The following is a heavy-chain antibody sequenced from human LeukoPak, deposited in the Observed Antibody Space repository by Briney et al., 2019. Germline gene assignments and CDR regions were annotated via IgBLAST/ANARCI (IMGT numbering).Heavy chain of an antibody. CDR2: IYYSGST. CDR1: GGSISSSSYY. D-gene: IGHD2-15*01. J-gene: IGHJ3*02. Sequence: SETLSLTCTVSGGSISSSSYYWGWIRQPPGKGLEWIGSIYYSGSTYYNPSLKSRVTISVDTSKNQFSLKLSSVTAADTAVYYCARRRATLAFDIWGQGTMVTVSS. V-gene: IGHV4-39*07. CDR3: ARRRATLAFDI.